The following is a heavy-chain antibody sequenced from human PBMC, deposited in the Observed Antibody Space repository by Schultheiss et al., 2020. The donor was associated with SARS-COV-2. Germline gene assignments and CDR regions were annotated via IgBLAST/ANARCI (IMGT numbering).Heavy chain of an antibody. V-gene: IGHV3-23*01. CDR2: ISGSGGST. CDR3: AREGSRWELLQIFDY. Sequence: GESLKISCAASGFTFSSYAMSWVRQAPGKGLEWVSAISGSGGSTYYADSVKGRFTISRDNSKNTLYLQMSSLRAEDTAVYYCAREGSRWELLQIFDYWGQGTLVTVSS. CDR1: GFTFSSYA. D-gene: IGHD1-26*01. J-gene: IGHJ4*02.